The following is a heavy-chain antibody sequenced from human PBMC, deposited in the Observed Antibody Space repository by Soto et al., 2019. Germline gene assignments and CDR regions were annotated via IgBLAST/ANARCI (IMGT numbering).Heavy chain of an antibody. CDR2: ISGSGGST. Sequence: GGSLRLSCAASGFTFSSYAMSWVRQAPGKGLEWVSAISGSGGSTYYADSVKGRFTISRDNSKNTLYLQMNSLRAEDTAVYYCAKDNARGSSSWSDYWGQGTLVTVSS. CDR1: GFTFSSYA. D-gene: IGHD6-13*01. V-gene: IGHV3-23*01. J-gene: IGHJ4*02. CDR3: AKDNARGSSSWSDY.